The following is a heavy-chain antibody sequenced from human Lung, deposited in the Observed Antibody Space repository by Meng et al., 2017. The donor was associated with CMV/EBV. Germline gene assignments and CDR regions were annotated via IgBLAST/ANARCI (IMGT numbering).Heavy chain of an antibody. D-gene: IGHD2-2*02. V-gene: IGHV3-74*01. CDR2: INSDGSST. Sequence: EVQLVAYGVCLGQPGWYLCVSCQASGFTCSTYLMHWVRQAPGKGLVWVSRINSDGSSTTYADSVKGRFTISRDNAKNTLHLQMNSLRVEDTAVYYCARGLYTASSGTTYYWGQGTLVTVSS. J-gene: IGHJ4*02. CDR3: ARGLYTASSGTTYY. CDR1: GFTCSTYL.